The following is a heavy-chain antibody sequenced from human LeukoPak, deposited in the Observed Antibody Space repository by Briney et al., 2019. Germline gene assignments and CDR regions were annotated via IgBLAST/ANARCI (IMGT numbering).Heavy chain of an antibody. CDR2: INRYGSST. D-gene: IGHD4-17*01. V-gene: IGHV3-74*01. CDR3: AREGPTVTTHMDV. J-gene: IGHJ6*03. CDR1: GFTFSSYC. Sequence: GGSLRLSCAASGFTFSSYCMQWVRQAPAKGLVWVSRINRYGSSTSYADSVQGRFTISRDNAKNPLYLQVNSLRADETAVYYCAREGPTVTTHMDVWGKGTTVTVSS.